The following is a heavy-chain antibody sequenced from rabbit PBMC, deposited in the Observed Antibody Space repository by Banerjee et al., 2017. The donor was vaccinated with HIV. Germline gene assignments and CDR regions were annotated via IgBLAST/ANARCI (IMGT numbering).Heavy chain of an antibody. J-gene: IGHJ2*01. CDR1: GFSFSSDYD. CDR3: ARGSGASGYGGFDP. V-gene: IGHV1S40*01. D-gene: IGHD1-1*01. CDR2: IVPGSSGGT. Sequence: QSLEESGGDLVKPGASLTLTCTASGFSFSSDYDMCWVRQAPGKGLEWIGCIVPGSSGGTYYASWAKGRFTISKTSSTTVTLQMTSLTGADTATYFCARGSGASGYGGFDPWGPGTLVTVS.